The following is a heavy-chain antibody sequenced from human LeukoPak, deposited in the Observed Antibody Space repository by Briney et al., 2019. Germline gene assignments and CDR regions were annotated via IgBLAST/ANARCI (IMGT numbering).Heavy chain of an antibody. CDR3: ARDLYSYGYRYYYGMDV. D-gene: IGHD5-18*01. CDR2: IYTSGST. J-gene: IGHJ6*02. Sequence: ASETPSLTCTVSGGSISSYYWSWIRQPAGKGLEWIGHIYTSGSTNYNPSLKSRVTMSVDTSKNQFSLKLTSVTAADTAVYYCARDLYSYGYRYYYGMDVWGQGTTVTVSS. V-gene: IGHV4-4*07. CDR1: GGSISSYY.